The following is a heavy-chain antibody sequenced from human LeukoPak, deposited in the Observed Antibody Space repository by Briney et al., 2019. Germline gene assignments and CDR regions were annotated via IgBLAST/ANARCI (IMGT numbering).Heavy chain of an antibody. J-gene: IGHJ4*02. CDR1: GGSISSYY. CDR2: IYYSGST. Sequence: PSETLSLTCTVSGGSISSYYWSWIRQPPGKGLEWIGYIYYSGSTNYNPSLKSRVTISVDTSKNQFSLNLSSVTAADTAVYYCARLPRVIDFWSGYYISGIDYWGQGTLVTVSS. CDR3: ARLPRVIDFWSGYYISGIDY. V-gene: IGHV4-59*08. D-gene: IGHD3-3*01.